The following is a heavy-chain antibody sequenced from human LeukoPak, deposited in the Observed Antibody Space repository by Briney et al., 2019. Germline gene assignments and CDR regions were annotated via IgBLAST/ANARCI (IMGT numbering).Heavy chain of an antibody. CDR2: IKSKTDGETS. J-gene: IGHJ6*03. D-gene: IGHD2-15*01. CDR3: TTRWWTDYYYMDV. Sequence: GGSLRLSCVASGFIFNNAWMTWVRQAPGKGLEWVGRIKSKTDGETSDYAAPVKGRFTISRDDSKSTLYLQMNSLKIEDTAVYYCTTRWWTDYYYMDVWGKGTTVIVSS. CDR1: GFIFNNAW. V-gene: IGHV3-15*01.